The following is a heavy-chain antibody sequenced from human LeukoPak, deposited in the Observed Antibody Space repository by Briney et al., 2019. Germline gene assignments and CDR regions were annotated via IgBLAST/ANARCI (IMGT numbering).Heavy chain of an antibody. D-gene: IGHD1-26*01. Sequence: GGSLRLSCAASGFTFSSYSMNWARQAPGKGLEGVSYISSSSNTIYYADSVKGRFTISRDNAKNSLYLQMNSLRAEDTAVYYCARDQRGSYCFDYWGQGTLVTVSS. V-gene: IGHV3-48*01. CDR3: ARDQRGSYCFDY. J-gene: IGHJ4*02. CDR2: ISSSSNTI. CDR1: GFTFSSYS.